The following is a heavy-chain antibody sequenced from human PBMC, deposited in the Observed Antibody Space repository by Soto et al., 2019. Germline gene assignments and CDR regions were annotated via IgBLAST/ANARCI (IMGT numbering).Heavy chain of an antibody. CDR3: ARTYDSNGYANEFDS. CDR1: GRSITSYY. V-gene: IGHV4-59*12. D-gene: IGHD3-22*01. Sequence: QVVLQESGPGLVKPSETLSLTCSVSGRSITSYYWSWVRQPPGKGLEWIGYIYDNGITSQNPSLKSPGTMAADTSQNPFSLKVTSGTGADTAVYYCARTYDSNGYANEFDSWGQGILVTVTS. CDR2: IYDNGIT. J-gene: IGHJ4*02.